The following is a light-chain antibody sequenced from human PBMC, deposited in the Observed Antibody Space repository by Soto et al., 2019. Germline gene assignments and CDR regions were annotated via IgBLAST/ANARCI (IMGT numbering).Light chain of an antibody. CDR2: EDT. J-gene: IGLJ2*01. CDR3: SSYAGSNNLV. CDR1: SSDVGGYNY. Sequence: QSALTQPPSASGSPGQSVTISCTGTSSDVGGYNYVSWYQQHPGKAPKLMIYEDTKRPSGVPDRFSGSKSGNTASLTVSGLQAEDEADYYCSSYAGSNNLVFGGGTQLTVL. V-gene: IGLV2-8*01.